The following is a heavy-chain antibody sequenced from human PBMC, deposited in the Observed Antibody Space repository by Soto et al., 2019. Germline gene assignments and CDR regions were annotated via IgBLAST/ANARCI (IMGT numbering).Heavy chain of an antibody. J-gene: IGHJ6*03. CDR1: GFTFSGSA. Sequence: GGSLRLSFAASGFTFSGSAMHWVRQASGKGLEWVGRIRSKANSYATAYAASVKGRFTISRDDSKNTAYLQMNSLKTEDTPVCYCTRQWSGGAAGSAMDVWGKGTMVTVSS. CDR2: IRSKANSYAT. V-gene: IGHV3-73*01. D-gene: IGHD6-13*01. CDR3: TRQWSGGAAGSAMDV.